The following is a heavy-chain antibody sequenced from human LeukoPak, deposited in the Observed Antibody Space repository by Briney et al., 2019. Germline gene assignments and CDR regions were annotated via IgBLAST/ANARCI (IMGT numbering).Heavy chain of an antibody. J-gene: IGHJ4*02. Sequence: GGSLRLSCAASGFTFSSYWMSWVRQAPGKGLEWVANIKQDGSEKYYVDSVKGRFTVSRDNARNSLYLQMNNLRVEDTGLYYCATVRRIGNNDIDHWGQGTLVTVST. V-gene: IGHV3-7*01. CDR2: IKQDGSEK. CDR3: ATVRRIGNNDIDH. D-gene: IGHD5-24*01. CDR1: GFTFSSYW.